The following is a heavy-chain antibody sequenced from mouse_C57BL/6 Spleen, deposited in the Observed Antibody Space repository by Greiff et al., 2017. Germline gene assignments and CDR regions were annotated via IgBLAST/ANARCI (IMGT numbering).Heavy chain of an antibody. Sequence: QVHVKQPGAELVKPGASVKLSCKASGYTFTSYWMHWVKQRPGQGLEWIGMIPPNRGSTNYNEKFKRKSTLTVDKSSSTAYMQHSSMTSEDSAVYYCSTYYSISPVYARDYWGQGTSLTVSS. V-gene: IGHV1-64*01. CDR3: STYYSISPVYARDY. CDR1: GYTFTSYW. D-gene: IGHD1-1*01. CDR2: IPPNRGST. J-gene: IGHJ4*01.